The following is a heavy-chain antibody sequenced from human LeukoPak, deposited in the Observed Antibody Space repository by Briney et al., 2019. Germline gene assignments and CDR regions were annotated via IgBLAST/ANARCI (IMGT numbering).Heavy chain of an antibody. CDR2: IENDGTRA. V-gene: IGHV3-74*01. Sequence: RGSLRLSCAASGFTFSWHRMHWVRHVPEEGRVWISWIENDGTRAGYVDSVEGRFTVSRDNAKSTLYLQMNSLRAEDTAVYYCTREQVGTMPLDYWGQGTLVTVSS. D-gene: IGHD1-26*01. CDR1: GFTFSWHR. CDR3: TREQVGTMPLDY. J-gene: IGHJ4*02.